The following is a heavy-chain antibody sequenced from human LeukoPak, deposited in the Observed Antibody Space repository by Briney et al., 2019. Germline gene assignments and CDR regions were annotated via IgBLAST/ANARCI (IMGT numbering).Heavy chain of an antibody. CDR1: GGTFSSYA. Sequence: GASVKVSFTASGGTFSSYAISWVRQAPGQGLEWMGGIIPIFGTANYAQKFQGRVTITADESTSTAYMELSSLRSEDTAVYYCARDFDIVVVPAAIIYYGMDVWGQGTTVTVSS. V-gene: IGHV1-69*13. J-gene: IGHJ6*02. D-gene: IGHD2-2*02. CDR2: IIPIFGTA. CDR3: ARDFDIVVVPAAIIYYGMDV.